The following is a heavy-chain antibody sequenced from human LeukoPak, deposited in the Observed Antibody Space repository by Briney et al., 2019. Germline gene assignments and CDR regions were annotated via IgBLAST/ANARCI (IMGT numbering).Heavy chain of an antibody. D-gene: IGHD6-19*01. Sequence: GGSLRLSCATSGFTVSSDYMSWVRQAPGKGLEWVSVICSTISTYYADSVRGRFTISRDNSKNTLFLQMNSLRAEDTAVYFCARVSPSSGWRLRSGYFDYWGQGTLLTVSS. CDR3: ARVSPSSGWRLRSGYFDY. CDR1: GFTVSSDY. J-gene: IGHJ4*02. CDR2: ICSTIST. V-gene: IGHV3-53*01.